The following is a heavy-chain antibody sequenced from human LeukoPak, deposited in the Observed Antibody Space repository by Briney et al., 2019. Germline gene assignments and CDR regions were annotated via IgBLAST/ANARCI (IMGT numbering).Heavy chain of an antibody. D-gene: IGHD2-2*01. V-gene: IGHV6-1*01. CDR1: GDIVSSNSVT. CDR2: TYYRSTWYN. CDR3: ARRLTQYDCFDP. Sequence: SQTLSLTCAISGDIVSSNSVTWNWTRQSPSRGLEWLGRTYYRSTWYNDYAVSVRGRITVNPDTSKNQFSVHLNSVTPEDTAVYYCARRLTQYDCFDPWGQGILVTVSS. J-gene: IGHJ5*02.